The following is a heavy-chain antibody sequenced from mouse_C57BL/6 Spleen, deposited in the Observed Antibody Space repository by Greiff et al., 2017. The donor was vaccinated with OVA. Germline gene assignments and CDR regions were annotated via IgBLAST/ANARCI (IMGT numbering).Heavy chain of an antibody. J-gene: IGHJ4*01. CDR3: ALGDYYGSSYGAMDY. D-gene: IGHD1-1*01. V-gene: IGHV2-2*01. CDR2: IWSGGST. Sequence: QVQLQQSGPGLVQPSQSLSITCTVSGFSLTSYGVHWVRQSPGKGLEWLGVIWSGGSTDYYAAFISRLSISKDNSKSQVFFKMNSLQADDTAIYYCALGDYYGSSYGAMDYWGQGTSVTVSS. CDR1: GFSLTSYG.